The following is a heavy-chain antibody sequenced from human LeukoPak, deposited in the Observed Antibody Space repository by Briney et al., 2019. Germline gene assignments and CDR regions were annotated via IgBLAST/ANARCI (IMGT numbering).Heavy chain of an antibody. Sequence: GASVKVSCKASGYTFTGYYMHWVRQAPGQGLEWMGWINPNSGGTNYAQKFQGRVTMTRDTSISTAYMELSRLRSDDTAVYYCARDPSTTTSYYNYYYMDVWGKGTTVTVSS. CDR3: ARDPSTTTSYYNYYYMDV. CDR2: INPNSGGT. J-gene: IGHJ6*03. CDR1: GYTFTGYY. D-gene: IGHD1-1*01. V-gene: IGHV1-2*02.